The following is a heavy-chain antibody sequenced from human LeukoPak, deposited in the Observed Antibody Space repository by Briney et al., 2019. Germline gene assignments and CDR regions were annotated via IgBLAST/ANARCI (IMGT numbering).Heavy chain of an antibody. D-gene: IGHD3-10*01. J-gene: IGHJ4*02. CDR3: ARHTMVRGVIKH. CDR1: GGSFSGYY. V-gene: IGHV4-34*01. CDR2: INHSGST. Sequence: PSETLSLTYAVYGGSFSGYYWSWIRQPPGKGLEWIGEINHSGSTNYNPSLKSRVTISVDTSKNQFSLKLSSVTAADTAVYYCARHTMVRGVIKHWGQGTLVTVSS.